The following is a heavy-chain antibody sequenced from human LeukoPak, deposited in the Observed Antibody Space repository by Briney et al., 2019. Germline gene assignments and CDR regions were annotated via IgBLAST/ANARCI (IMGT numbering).Heavy chain of an antibody. CDR1: GFTFSDYY. D-gene: IGHD2-2*01. Sequence: GGSLRLSCAASGFTFSDYYMSWIRQAPGKGLEWVSYISSSGSTIYYADSVKGRFTISRDNAKNSLYLQMNSLRAEDTAVYYCARSYCSRTSFKKGSYYYYMDAWGKGTTVTVSS. J-gene: IGHJ6*03. V-gene: IGHV3-11*04. CDR2: ISSSGSTI. CDR3: ARSYCSRTSFKKGSYYYYMDA.